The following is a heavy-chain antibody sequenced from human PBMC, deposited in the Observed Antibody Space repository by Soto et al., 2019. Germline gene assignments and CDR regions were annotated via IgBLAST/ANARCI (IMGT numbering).Heavy chain of an antibody. CDR3: TRGTRKYGMDV. CDR1: GFTFGDYA. V-gene: IGHV3-49*04. Sequence: PGGSLRLSCTVSGFTFGDYAMSLVRRSPGKGLEWVGFIRSKAYGGTTEWAASVRGRFTFSRDDSKRIAYLQMNSLKTEDTGVYWCTRGTRKYGMDVWGHGTTFTVS. J-gene: IGHJ6*02. D-gene: IGHD2-15*01. CDR2: IRSKAYGGTT.